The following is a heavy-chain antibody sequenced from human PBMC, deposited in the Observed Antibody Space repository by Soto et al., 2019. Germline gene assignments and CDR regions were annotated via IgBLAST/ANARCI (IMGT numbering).Heavy chain of an antibody. CDR2: ISAYNGNT. J-gene: IGHJ5*02. Sequence: QVQLVQSGAEMKKPGASVKVSCKASGYTYTNDGISWVRQAPGQGLEWMGWISAYNGNTNYAQKFQGRVTITADESTSTAYMELSSLRSEDTAVYYCARGAGVVVPAALTWWFDPWGQGTLVTVSS. CDR3: ARGAGVVVPAALTWWFDP. CDR1: GYTYTNDG. D-gene: IGHD2-2*01. V-gene: IGHV1-18*01.